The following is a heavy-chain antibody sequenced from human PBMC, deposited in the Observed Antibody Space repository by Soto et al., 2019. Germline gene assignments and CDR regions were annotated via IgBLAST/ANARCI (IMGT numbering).Heavy chain of an antibody. CDR1: GFTFSSYS. D-gene: IGHD6-13*01. J-gene: IGHJ2*01. CDR2: ITSSNSYI. CDR3: ARDPAAGSISWIPFCYFEL. Sequence: EVQLVESGGGLVKPGGSLRLSCAASGFTFSSYSMNWVRQAPGKWLEWVSSITSSNSYIYYADSVKVRFTISRDNAKNSLYLQMNSLRAEDTAVYYCARDPAAGSISWIPFCYFELWGRGTLVTVSS. V-gene: IGHV3-21*01.